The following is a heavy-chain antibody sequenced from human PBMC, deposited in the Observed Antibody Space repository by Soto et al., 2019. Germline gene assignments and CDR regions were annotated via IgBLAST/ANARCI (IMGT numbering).Heavy chain of an antibody. Sequence: QITLKESGPTLVKPTQTLTLTCTFSGFSLSPSGVGVGWIRQPPGKALEWLALIYWDDVQRYSPSLKSRLSITKDTSKNHVVLTTTNMDPVDTATYYCSHRRIVGTSNWFDPWGQGTLVTVSS. CDR1: GFSLSPSGVG. J-gene: IGHJ5*02. V-gene: IGHV2-5*02. CDR2: IYWDDVQ. D-gene: IGHD2-21*01. CDR3: SHRRIVGTSNWFDP.